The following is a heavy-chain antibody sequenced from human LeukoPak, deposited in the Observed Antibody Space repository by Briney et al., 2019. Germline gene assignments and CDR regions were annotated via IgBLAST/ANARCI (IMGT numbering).Heavy chain of an antibody. CDR2: INPSGGST. CDR1: GGTFSSYA. V-gene: IGHV1-46*01. Sequence: ASVKVSCKASGGTFSSYAISWVRQAPGQGLEWMGIINPSGGSTSYAQKFQGRVTMTRDTSTSTVYMELSSLRSEDTAVYYCARVLAANYVWGSYRYYYYGMDVWGQGTTVTVSS. CDR3: ARVLAANYVWGSYRYYYYGMDV. D-gene: IGHD3-16*02. J-gene: IGHJ6*02.